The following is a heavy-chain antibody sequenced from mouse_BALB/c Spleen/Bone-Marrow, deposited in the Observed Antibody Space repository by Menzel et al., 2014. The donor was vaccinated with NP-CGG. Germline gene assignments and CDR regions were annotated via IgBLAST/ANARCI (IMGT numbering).Heavy chain of an antibody. J-gene: IGHJ1*01. CDR1: GFTFTDYY. CDR3: ARDRNFGSSWYFDV. D-gene: IGHD1-1*01. V-gene: IGHV7-3*02. Sequence: EVNVVESGGGLVQPGGSLRLSCATSGFTFTDYYMSWVRQPPGKALEWLGFIRNKANGYTTEYSTSMKGRFTISRDNSQSILYLQMNTLRAEDGATYYCARDRNFGSSWYFDVWGAGTTVTVSS. CDR2: IRNKANGYTT.